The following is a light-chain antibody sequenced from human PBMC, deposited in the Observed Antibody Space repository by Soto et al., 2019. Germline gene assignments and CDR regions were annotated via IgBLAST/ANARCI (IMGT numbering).Light chain of an antibody. CDR1: QGISSY. Sequence: IQMTQSPSSVSASVGDRVTITCRASQGISSYLAWYQQKPGKAPKLLIYAASTLQSGVPSRFSGSGSGTDFTLTISCLQSEDFATYYCQQYYSYSLTFGGGTKVDIK. CDR2: AAS. J-gene: IGKJ4*01. CDR3: QQYYSYSLT. V-gene: IGKV1-8*01.